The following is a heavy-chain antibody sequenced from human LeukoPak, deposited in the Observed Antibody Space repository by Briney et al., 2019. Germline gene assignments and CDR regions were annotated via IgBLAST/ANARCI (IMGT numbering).Heavy chain of an antibody. V-gene: IGHV1-18*01. Sequence: GASVKVSCKASGYSFDIFGVAWVRQAPGQGLEWMGWISANNGNTNYVQNFQGRVTMTTDTSTSTAYMELRSLRSDDTAVYYCARVGVLVPANWLDPWGQGTLVTVSS. J-gene: IGHJ5*02. CDR2: ISANNGNT. D-gene: IGHD2-2*01. CDR1: GYSFDIFG. CDR3: ARVGVLVPANWLDP.